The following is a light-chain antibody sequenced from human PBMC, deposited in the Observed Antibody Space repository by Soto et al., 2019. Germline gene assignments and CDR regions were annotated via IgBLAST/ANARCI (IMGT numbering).Light chain of an antibody. Sequence: QSALTQPPSVSGSPGQSVTISCTGTSSDVGSYNRVSWYQQPPGTAPKLMIYEVSNRPSGVPDRFSGSKSGNTASLTISGLQAEDEADYYCSSYTSTRNYVFGTGTKLTVL. CDR1: SSDVGSYNR. V-gene: IGLV2-18*02. CDR3: SSYTSTRNYV. CDR2: EVS. J-gene: IGLJ1*01.